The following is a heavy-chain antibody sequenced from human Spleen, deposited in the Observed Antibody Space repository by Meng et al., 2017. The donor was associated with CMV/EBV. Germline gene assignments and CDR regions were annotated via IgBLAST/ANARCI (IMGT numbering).Heavy chain of an antibody. CDR1: GYSFTSYW. Sequence: KVSCKGSGYSFTSYWIGWVRQMPGKGLEWMGIIYPGDSDTRYSPSFQGQVTISADKSISTAYLQWSSLKASDTAMYYCARRVYCGGDCYHFDHWGQGTLVTVSS. J-gene: IGHJ4*02. D-gene: IGHD2-21*01. CDR3: ARRVYCGGDCYHFDH. V-gene: IGHV5-51*01. CDR2: IYPGDSDT.